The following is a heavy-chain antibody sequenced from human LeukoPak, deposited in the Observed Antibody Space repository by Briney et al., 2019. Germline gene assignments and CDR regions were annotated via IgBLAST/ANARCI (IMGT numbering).Heavy chain of an antibody. CDR2: IKPSDGFT. V-gene: IGHV1-46*01. J-gene: IGHJ4*02. CDR1: GYTFTSYY. D-gene: IGHD1-7*01. Sequence: ASVKVSCKASGYTFTSYYVHWVRQAPGQGLEWMGVIKPSDGFTSYAQKFQGRLTVTRDMSTSTVYMELNSLRAEDTAVYFCGREIEGTTDYWGQGTLVTVSS. CDR3: GREIEGTTDY.